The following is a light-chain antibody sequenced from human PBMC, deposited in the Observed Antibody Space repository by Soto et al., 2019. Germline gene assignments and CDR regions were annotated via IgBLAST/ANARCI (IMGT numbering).Light chain of an antibody. CDR2: AAS. V-gene: IGKV1-39*01. Sequence: DIPMTQSPSSLSASVGDRVTITCRASQSISSYLNWYQQKPEKAPKLLIYAASSLQSGVPSRFSGSGSGTDFTLTISSLQPEDFATYYCQQSYSTPLYTFGQGTKLEIK. J-gene: IGKJ2*01. CDR1: QSISSY. CDR3: QQSYSTPLYT.